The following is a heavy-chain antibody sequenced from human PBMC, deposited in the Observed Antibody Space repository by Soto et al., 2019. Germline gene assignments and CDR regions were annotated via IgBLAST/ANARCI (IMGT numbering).Heavy chain of an antibody. D-gene: IGHD2-21*01. CDR3: AREGSIGLDV. V-gene: IGHV3-74*03. CDR2: INGDGASL. J-gene: IGHJ6*02. Sequence: EVRLEEAGGGFVQPGGSLRVSCSGSGFIFSSFWMHWVRQGPGKGLEWVSRINGDGASLAYAESVKGRFSISRDNVKNTLHLQMNSLGVGATAVYFCAREGSIGLDVWGRGTTVTVSS. CDR1: GFIFSSFW.